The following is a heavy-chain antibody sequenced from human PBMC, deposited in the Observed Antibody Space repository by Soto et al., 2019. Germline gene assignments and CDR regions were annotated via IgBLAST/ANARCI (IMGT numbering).Heavy chain of an antibody. J-gene: IGHJ2*01. Sequence: VQLVESGGGLVQPGGSLRLSCAASGFTFSGSAMHWVRQASGRGLEWIGRIRNKVNKYATVYAASVTGRFTIFRDDSKNTAYLQMNNLNTGDTAVYYCTRLPNIDGGVGGRYLELWGRGTLVTVSS. V-gene: IGHV3-73*02. CDR2: IRNKVNKYAT. CDR3: TRLPNIDGGVGGRYLEL. CDR1: GFTFSGSA. D-gene: IGHD4-17*01.